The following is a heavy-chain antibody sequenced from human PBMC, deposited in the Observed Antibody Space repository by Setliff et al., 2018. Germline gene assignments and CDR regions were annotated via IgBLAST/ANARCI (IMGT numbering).Heavy chain of an antibody. D-gene: IGHD2-2*01. CDR1: GYTFAKYG. Sequence: ASVKVSCQAFGYTFAKYGTSWARQAPGQGLEWMGWTSGYNGYTVYARKLQGRVTLTTDTSTGTAYMEVRSLRSDDTAQYYCVRDRAAIVVGPPTAAFDIWGQGTMVTVSS. CDR3: VRDRAAIVVGPPTAAFDI. J-gene: IGHJ3*02. V-gene: IGHV1-18*01. CDR2: TSGYNGYT.